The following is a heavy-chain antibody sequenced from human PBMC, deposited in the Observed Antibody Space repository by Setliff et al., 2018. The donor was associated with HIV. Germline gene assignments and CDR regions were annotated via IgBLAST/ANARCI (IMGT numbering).Heavy chain of an antibody. V-gene: IGHV3-15*01. CDR1: GFTFSNAW. CDR3: TTDIGYESSGYRIGY. D-gene: IGHD3-22*01. Sequence: PGESLKISCAASGFTFSNAWLSWVRQAPGKGLEWVGRIKSITDGGATDYAAPVKGRFTITRADSKNTVYLQMNSLKTEDTAVYYCTTDIGYESSGYRIGYWGHGTLVTVS. CDR2: IKSITDGGAT. J-gene: IGHJ4*01.